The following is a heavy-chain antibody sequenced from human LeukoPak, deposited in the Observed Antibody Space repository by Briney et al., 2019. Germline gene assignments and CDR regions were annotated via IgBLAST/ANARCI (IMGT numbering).Heavy chain of an antibody. V-gene: IGHV3-7*03. CDR3: ARDSFPARLPFGY. CDR2: IKRDGSEK. D-gene: IGHD6-6*01. CDR1: GFTFSSYW. J-gene: IGHJ4*02. Sequence: PGGSLRLSCAASGFTFSSYWMSWVRQAPGKGLEWVANIKRDGSEKYYVDSVKGRFTISRDNAKNSLYLQMNSLRAEDTAVYYCARDSFPARLPFGYWGQGTLVTVSS.